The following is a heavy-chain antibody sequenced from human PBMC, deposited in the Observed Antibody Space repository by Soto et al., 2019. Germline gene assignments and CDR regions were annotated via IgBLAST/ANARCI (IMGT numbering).Heavy chain of an antibody. J-gene: IGHJ6*02. Sequence: GGSLRLSCAASGFTFSSYAMHWVRQAPGKGLEWVAVISYDGSNKYYADSVKGRFTISRDNSKNTLYLQMNSLRAEDTAVYHCAREDCSSTSCYMRYYYYYYGMDVWGQGTTVTVSS. V-gene: IGHV3-30-3*01. CDR1: GFTFSSYA. CDR2: ISYDGSNK. D-gene: IGHD2-2*02. CDR3: AREDCSSTSCYMRYYYYYYGMDV.